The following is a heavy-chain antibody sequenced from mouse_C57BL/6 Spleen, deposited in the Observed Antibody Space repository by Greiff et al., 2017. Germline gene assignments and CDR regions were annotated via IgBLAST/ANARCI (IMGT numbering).Heavy chain of an antibody. D-gene: IGHD1-1*01. Sequence: HVQLQQPGAELVRPGTSVKLSCKASGYTFTSYWMHWVKQRPGQGLEWIGVIDPSDSYTNYNQKFKGKATLTVDTSSSTAYMQLSSLTSEDSAVYYCARRNYYGSSHFDYWGQGTTLTVSS. V-gene: IGHV1-59*01. CDR3: ARRNYYGSSHFDY. J-gene: IGHJ2*01. CDR2: IDPSDSYT. CDR1: GYTFTSYW.